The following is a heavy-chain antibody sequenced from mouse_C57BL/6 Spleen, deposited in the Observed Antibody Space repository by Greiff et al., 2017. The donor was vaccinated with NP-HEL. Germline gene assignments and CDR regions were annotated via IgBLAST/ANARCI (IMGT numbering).Heavy chain of an antibody. CDR2: IDPENGDT. J-gene: IGHJ4*01. CDR1: GFNIKDDY. CDR3: TTGRVPRGYYAMDY. D-gene: IGHD2-14*01. V-gene: IGHV14-4*01. Sequence: DVKLQESGAELVRPGASVKLSCTASGFNIKDDYMHWVKQRPEQGLEWIGWIDPENGDTEYASKFQGKATITADTSSNTAYLQLSSLTSEDTAVYYCTTGRVPRGYYAMDYWGQGTSVTVSS.